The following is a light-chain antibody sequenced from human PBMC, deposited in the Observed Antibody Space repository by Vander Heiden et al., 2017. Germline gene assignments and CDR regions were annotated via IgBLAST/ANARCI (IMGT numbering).Light chain of an antibody. CDR2: DDR. J-gene: IGLJ2*01. CDR1: KLGDKY. V-gene: IGLV3-1*01. CDR3: QAWDTNTVV. Sequence: SYELTQPPSVSVSPGQTASVTCSGDKLGDKYAHWYQQKPGHSPVLVIYDDRKRPSGIPERFSGSNSGNTATLTISGTQAMDEADYYCQAWDTNTVVFGGGTRLTVL.